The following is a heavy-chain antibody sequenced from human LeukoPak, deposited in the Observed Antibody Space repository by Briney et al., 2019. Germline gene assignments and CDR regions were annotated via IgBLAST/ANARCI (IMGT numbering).Heavy chain of an antibody. CDR1: GGTFSSYA. CDR2: IIPIFGTA. V-gene: IGHV1-69*05. J-gene: IGHJ4*02. Sequence: SVKVSCKASGGTFSSYAISWVRQAPGQGLEWMGGIIPIFGTANYAQKFQGRVTITTDTSTSTVYMELRSLRSDDTAVYYCARSPARGYDILTNYNDYWGQGTLVTVSS. D-gene: IGHD3-9*01. CDR3: ARSPARGYDILTNYNDY.